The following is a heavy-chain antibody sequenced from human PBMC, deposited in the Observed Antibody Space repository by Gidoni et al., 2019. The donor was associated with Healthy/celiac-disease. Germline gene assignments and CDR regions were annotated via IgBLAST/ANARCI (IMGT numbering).Heavy chain of an antibody. CDR1: GGTFSSYA. J-gene: IGHJ4*02. CDR3: ASQGTGSGYYWVYFDY. D-gene: IGHD3-22*01. Sequence: QVQLVQSGAEVKKPGSSVKVSCKASGGTFSSYAIGWVRQAPGQGLGWMGGIIPIFGTANYAQKFQGRVTITADESTSTAYMELSSLRSEDTAVYYCASQGTGSGYYWVYFDYWGQGTLVTVSS. CDR2: IIPIFGTA. V-gene: IGHV1-69*01.